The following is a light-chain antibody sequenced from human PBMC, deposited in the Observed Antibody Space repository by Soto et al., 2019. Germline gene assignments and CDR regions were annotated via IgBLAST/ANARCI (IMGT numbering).Light chain of an antibody. CDR2: SDD. CDR1: SSNIGGNT. CDR3: AVWDDSLNTVV. V-gene: IGLV1-44*01. J-gene: IGLJ2*01. Sequence: QSVLTQPPSASGTPGQTVTISCSGSSSNIGGNTVNWYQQLPGTAPTLLIYSDDHRWSGVPDRFSASKSGTSASLAISGLQSEDEADYYCAVWDDSLNTVVFGGGTKLTVL.